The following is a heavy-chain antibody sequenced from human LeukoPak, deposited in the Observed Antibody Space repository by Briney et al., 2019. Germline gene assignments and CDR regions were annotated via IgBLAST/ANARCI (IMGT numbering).Heavy chain of an antibody. CDR2: ISSSSSTI. V-gene: IGHV3-48*01. J-gene: IGHJ4*02. Sequence: GGCLRLSCAASGFNFSSYSMNWVRQAPGKGLEWVSYISSSSSTIYYADSVKGRFTISRDNPKNSLYLQMNSLRAEDTAVYYSATHGRYCSRTSCYTYWGQGTLVTVSS. D-gene: IGHD2-2*02. CDR3: ATHGRYCSRTSCYTY. CDR1: GFNFSSYS.